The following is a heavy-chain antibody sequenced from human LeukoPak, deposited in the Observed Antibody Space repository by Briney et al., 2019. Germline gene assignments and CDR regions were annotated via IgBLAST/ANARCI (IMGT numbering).Heavy chain of an antibody. CDR3: ARVSGVVRVYYYYYGMDV. J-gene: IGHJ6*02. CDR1: GYTFTSYD. Sequence: RASVKVSCKASGYTFTSYDINWVRQATGQGLEWMGWMNPNSGNTGYAQKFQGRVTMTRNTSISTAYMELSSLRSEDTAVYYCARVSGVVRVYYYYYGMDVWGQGTTVTVSS. V-gene: IGHV1-8*01. D-gene: IGHD3-16*01. CDR2: MNPNSGNT.